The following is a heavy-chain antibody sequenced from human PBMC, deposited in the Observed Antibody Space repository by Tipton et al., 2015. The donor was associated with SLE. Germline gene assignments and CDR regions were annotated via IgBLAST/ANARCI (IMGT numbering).Heavy chain of an antibody. Sequence: TLSLTCTVSGGSFSSNSYYWGWIRQPPGRGLEWIGSLYSNGITYSNPSLKNRVIISVDKSNNKFFLRLNSVTAADTAIYYCARHVRGVAGWFDPWGQGTLVTVSS. CDR2: LYSNGIT. J-gene: IGHJ5*02. CDR1: GGSFSSNSYY. D-gene: IGHD3-10*01. CDR3: ARHVRGVAGWFDP. V-gene: IGHV4-39*07.